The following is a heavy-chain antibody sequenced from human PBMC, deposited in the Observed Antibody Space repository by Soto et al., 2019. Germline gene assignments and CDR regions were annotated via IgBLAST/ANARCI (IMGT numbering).Heavy chain of an antibody. D-gene: IGHD3-3*01. CDR2: INPNSGGT. V-gene: IGHV1-2*04. CDR3: ARWSTLDAFDI. CDR1: GYTFTGYY. Sequence: ASVKVSCKASGYTFTGYYMHWVRQAPGQGLEWMGWINPNSGGTNYAQKFQGWVTMTRDTSISTAYMELSRLRSDDTAVYYCARWSTLDAFDIWGQATMVTVSS. J-gene: IGHJ3*02.